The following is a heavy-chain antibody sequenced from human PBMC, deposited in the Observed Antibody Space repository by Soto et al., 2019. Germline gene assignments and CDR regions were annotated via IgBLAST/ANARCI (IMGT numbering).Heavy chain of an antibody. J-gene: IGHJ4*02. V-gene: IGHV3-30-3*01. CDR2: ISYDGSNK. Sequence: GGSLRLSCAASGFTFSSYAMHWVRQAPGKGLEWVAVISYDGSNKYYADSVKGRFTISRDNSKNTLYLQMNSLRAEDTAVYYCARELKRMVRGVFDYWGQGTLVTVSS. CDR3: ARELKRMVRGVFDY. CDR1: GFTFSSYA. D-gene: IGHD3-10*01.